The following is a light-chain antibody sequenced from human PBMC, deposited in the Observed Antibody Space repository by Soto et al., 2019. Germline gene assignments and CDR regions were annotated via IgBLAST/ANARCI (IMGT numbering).Light chain of an antibody. J-gene: IGKJ1*01. CDR2: AAS. CDR3: QKYNSAPWT. Sequence: DIQMTQSPSSLSASVGDRVTITCRASQGISNFLAWHQQKPGKVPKLLIYAASTLQSGVPSRFSGSGSGTDVTLTITSLQPEDVATYYGQKYNSAPWTFGQGTKVEIK. V-gene: IGKV1-27*01. CDR1: QGISNF.